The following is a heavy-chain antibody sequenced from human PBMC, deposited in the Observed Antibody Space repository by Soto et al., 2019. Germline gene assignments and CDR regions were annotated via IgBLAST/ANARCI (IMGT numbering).Heavy chain of an antibody. V-gene: IGHV3-30*18. CDR2: ISYDGSNK. J-gene: IGHJ3*02. CDR1: GFTFSSYG. Sequence: LSLTCAASGFTFSSYGMHWVRQAPGKGLEWVAVISYDGSNKYYADSVKGRFTISRDNSKNTLYLQMNSLRAEDTAVYYCAKAPTAFDIWGQGTMVTVSS. CDR3: AKAPTAFDI.